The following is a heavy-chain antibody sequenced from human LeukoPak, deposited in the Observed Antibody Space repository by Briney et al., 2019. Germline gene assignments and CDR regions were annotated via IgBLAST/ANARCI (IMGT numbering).Heavy chain of an antibody. D-gene: IGHD3-22*01. CDR3: ARGRHGSSGYYGPDFDY. CDR2: IYYSGST. CDR1: GGSISSGGYS. J-gene: IGHJ4*02. V-gene: IGHV4-30-4*07. Sequence: SETLSLTCAVSGGSISSGGYSWSWIRQPPGKGLEWIGYIYYSGSTYYNPSLKSRVTISVDTSKNQFSLKLSSVTAADTAVYYCARGRHGSSGYYGPDFDYWGQGTLVTVSS.